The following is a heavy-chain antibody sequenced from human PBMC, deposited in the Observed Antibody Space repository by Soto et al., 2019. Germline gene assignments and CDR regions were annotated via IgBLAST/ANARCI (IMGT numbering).Heavy chain of an antibody. J-gene: IGHJ3*01. CDR2: ISATGYYI. D-gene: IGHD1-26*01. CDR1: WVSVKSYA. Sequence: GGSLGLGCVSSWVSVKSYAMNVLLLAPGKGPEWVATISATGYYIYYADSVQGRFTISRDSARESLFLQMNGLEAEDTAVYYCVRDFSRIVGATADAFDLWGQGTTVTVSS. CDR3: VRDFSRIVGATADAFDL. V-gene: IGHV3-21*01.